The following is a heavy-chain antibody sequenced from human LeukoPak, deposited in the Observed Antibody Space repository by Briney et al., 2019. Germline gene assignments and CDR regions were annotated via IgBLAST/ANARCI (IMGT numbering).Heavy chain of an antibody. V-gene: IGHV1-2*02. D-gene: IGHD3-22*01. CDR3: AVDYDSSGP. CDR2: INPNNGGT. J-gene: IGHJ5*02. Sequence: ASVKVSCKASGYTFTGYYIHWVRQAPGQGLEWMGWINPNNGGTNYAQKFQGRVSLTRNNSISTAYMELSSLTSDDTAVYYCAVDYDSSGPWGQGTLVTVSS. CDR1: GYTFTGYY.